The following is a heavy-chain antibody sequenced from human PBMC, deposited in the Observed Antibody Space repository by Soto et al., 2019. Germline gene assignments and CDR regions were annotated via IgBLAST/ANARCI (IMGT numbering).Heavy chain of an antibody. D-gene: IGHD6-13*01. V-gene: IGHV4-31*03. J-gene: IGHJ4*02. CDR2: IYYSGST. CDR3: ARGKTVAAAGPFDY. CDR1: GGSISSGGYY. Sequence: QVQLQESGPGLVKPSQTLSLTCTVSGGSISSGGYYWSWIRQHPGKGMEWIGYIYYSGSTYYNPSLKSRVTRSVDTSKNQFSLKLSSVAAAYTAVYYCARGKTVAAAGPFDYWGQGTLVTVSS.